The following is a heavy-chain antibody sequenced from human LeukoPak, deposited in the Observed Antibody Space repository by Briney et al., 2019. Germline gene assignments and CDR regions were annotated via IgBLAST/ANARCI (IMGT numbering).Heavy chain of an antibody. V-gene: IGHV3-53*05. Sequence: GGSLRLSCAASGFTVSSNYMSWVRQAPGKGLEWVSVIYSGGSTYYADSVKGRFTISRDNSKNTLYLQMNSLRSEDTAVYYCARSRPISYCSSTSCYQNRGWFDPWGQGTLVTVSS. D-gene: IGHD2-2*01. CDR3: ARSRPISYCSSTSCYQNRGWFDP. CDR1: GFTVSSNY. CDR2: IYSGGST. J-gene: IGHJ5*02.